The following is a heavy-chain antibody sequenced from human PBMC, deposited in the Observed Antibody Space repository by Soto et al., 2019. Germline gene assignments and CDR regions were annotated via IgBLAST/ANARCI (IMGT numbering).Heavy chain of an antibody. CDR3: ARKSSGWSRYLDY. CDR1: GGSVSSGSYY. J-gene: IGHJ4*02. V-gene: IGHV4-61*01. D-gene: IGHD6-19*01. Sequence: QVQLQESGPGLVKPSETLSLTCTVSGGSVSSGSYYWSWIRQPPGKGLEWIGYIYYSGSTNYNPCLRGGVAISVDTSKNQFSLKLSSVTAADTAVYYCARKSSGWSRYLDYWGQGTLVTVSS. CDR2: IYYSGST.